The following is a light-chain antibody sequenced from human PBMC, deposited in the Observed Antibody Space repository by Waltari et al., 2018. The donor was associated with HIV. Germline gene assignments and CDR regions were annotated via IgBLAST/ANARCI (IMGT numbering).Light chain of an antibody. J-gene: IGLJ1*01. Sequence: SYELTPPPSVSVAPGQTATVTCGGANIASYSVTWYQQKPGQAPVLVVYGDSERPSGIPERFAGSNSDNTATLTISRVAAGDEAAYYCQVWDTFSDRYVFGAGTEVTVL. CDR2: GDS. CDR3: QVWDTFSDRYV. CDR1: NIASYS. V-gene: IGLV3-21*02.